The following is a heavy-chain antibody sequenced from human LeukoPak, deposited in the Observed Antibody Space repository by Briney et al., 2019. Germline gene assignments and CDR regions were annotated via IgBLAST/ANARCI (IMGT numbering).Heavy chain of an antibody. J-gene: IGHJ4*02. V-gene: IGHV4-59*12. Sequence: SETLSLTCTVSGGSISSYYWSWIRQPPGKGREWIGYIYYSGSTNYNPSLKSRVTISVDTSKNQFSLKLSSVTAADTAVYYCARFATYYYDSSGYYPLSDYWGQGTLVTVSS. D-gene: IGHD3-22*01. CDR2: IYYSGST. CDR1: GGSISSYY. CDR3: ARFATYYYDSSGYYPLSDY.